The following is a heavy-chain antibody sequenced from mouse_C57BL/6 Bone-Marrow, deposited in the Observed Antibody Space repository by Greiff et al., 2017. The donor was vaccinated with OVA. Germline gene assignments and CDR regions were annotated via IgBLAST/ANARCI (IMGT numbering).Heavy chain of an antibody. J-gene: IGHJ2*01. CDR3: ARSITTVVGY. CDR2: IDPSDSYT. V-gene: IGHV1-69*01. D-gene: IGHD1-1*01. CDR1: GYTFTSYW. Sequence: QVQLKQPGAELVMPGASVKLSCKASGYTFTSYWMHWVKQRPGQGLEWIGEIDPSDSYTNYNQKFKGKSTLTVDKSSSTAYMQLSSLTSEDSAVYYCARSITTVVGYGGQGTTLTVSS.